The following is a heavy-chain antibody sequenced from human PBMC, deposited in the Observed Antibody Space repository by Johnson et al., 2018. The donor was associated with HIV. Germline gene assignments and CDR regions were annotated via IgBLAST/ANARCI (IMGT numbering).Heavy chain of an antibody. CDR3: ASSRANDYGIPDAFPV. Sequence: VQLVESGGGLVQPGRSLRLSCAASGFTFSSYAMSWVRQAPGKGLEWVSAISGSGGSTYYADSVKGRFTISRDNSKNTVYLQMNSLRAEDTALYYCASSRANDYGIPDAFPVWGQGTMVTVSS. CDR1: GFTFSSYA. D-gene: IGHD4-17*01. CDR2: ISGSGGST. J-gene: IGHJ3*01. V-gene: IGHV3-23*04.